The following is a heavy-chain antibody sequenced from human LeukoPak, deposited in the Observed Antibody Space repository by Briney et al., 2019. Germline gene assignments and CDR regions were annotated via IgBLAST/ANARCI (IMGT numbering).Heavy chain of an antibody. V-gene: IGHV3-33*06. CDR3: AKEWEMSSLRGWNDAFDI. CDR1: GFTFSSYG. J-gene: IGHJ3*02. Sequence: KPGRCLRLSCAASGFTFSSYGMQWVRQAPGKGLEWVAVIWYDGSNKYYADSVKGRFTISRDNSKNTLYLQMNSLRVEDTAVYYCAKEWEMSSLRGWNDAFDIWGQGTMVTVSS. D-gene: IGHD1-26*01. CDR2: IWYDGSNK.